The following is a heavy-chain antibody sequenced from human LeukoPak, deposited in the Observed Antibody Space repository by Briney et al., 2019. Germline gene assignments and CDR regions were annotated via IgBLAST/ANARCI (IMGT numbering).Heavy chain of an antibody. Sequence: SETLSLTCTVSGDSISSSSSYWGWIRQPPGEGLEWIGSIYYSGSTYYNTSLKSRVTISVDTSKNQFSLKLSSVTAADTAVYYCARHRPPKYQGSGSYYKRGDYIDYWGQGTLVTVSS. CDR2: IYYSGST. V-gene: IGHV4-39*01. D-gene: IGHD3-10*01. CDR3: ARHRPPKYQGSGSYYKRGDYIDY. J-gene: IGHJ4*02. CDR1: GDSISSSSSY.